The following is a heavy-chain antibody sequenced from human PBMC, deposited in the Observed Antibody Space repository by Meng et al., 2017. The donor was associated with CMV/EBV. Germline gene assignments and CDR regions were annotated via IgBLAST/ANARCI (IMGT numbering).Heavy chain of an antibody. Sequence: VQLPDSGPGLGKPSETLSLTCTVSGGSISSYYWSWIRQTPGKGLEWIGYIYYSGSTNYNPSLKSRVTISVDTSKNQFSLKLSSVTAADTAVYSCARVTGDPYYFDYWGQGTLVTVSS. CDR1: GGSISSYY. V-gene: IGHV4-59*01. J-gene: IGHJ4*02. CDR2: IYYSGST. CDR3: ARVTGDPYYFDY. D-gene: IGHD7-27*01.